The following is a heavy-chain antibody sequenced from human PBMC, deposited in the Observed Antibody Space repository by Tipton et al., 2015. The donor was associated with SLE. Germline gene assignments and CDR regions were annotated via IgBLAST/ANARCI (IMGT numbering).Heavy chain of an antibody. V-gene: IGHV4-4*07. CDR1: GGSMAHYY. CDR2: IYSSGST. J-gene: IGHJ5*02. CDR3: ARGQHQLGRFDP. Sequence: TLSLTCTVSGGSMAHYYWNWIRQPAGKGLEWIGRIYSSGSTDYNPSLKSRVTMSVDTSKNQFSLRLRSVTAADTAVYYCARGQHQLGRFDPWGQGTLVTVSS. D-gene: IGHD1-1*01.